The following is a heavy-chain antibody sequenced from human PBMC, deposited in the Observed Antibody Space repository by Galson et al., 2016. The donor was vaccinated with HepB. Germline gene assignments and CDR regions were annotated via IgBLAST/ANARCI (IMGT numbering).Heavy chain of an antibody. CDR3: ARGPHLKYHGMDV. J-gene: IGHJ6*02. CDR1: GDSVSTDSAT. Sequence: CAISGDSVSTDSATWNWIRQSPSRGLEWLGRTYYRSMWYCDYAVSLKGRIIINPDTSKDQFSLQLSSVTPEDTTVYYCARGPHLKYHGMDVWGQGTTVTVSS. CDR2: TYYRSMWYC. V-gene: IGHV6-1*01.